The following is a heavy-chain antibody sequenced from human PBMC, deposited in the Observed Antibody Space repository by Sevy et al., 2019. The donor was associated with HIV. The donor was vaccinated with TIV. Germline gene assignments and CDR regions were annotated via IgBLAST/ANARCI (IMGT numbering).Heavy chain of an antibody. CDR2: IIPIFGTA. CDR1: GGTFSSYA. D-gene: IGHD2-2*01. CDR3: ARYCSSTSCHYYYYGMDV. J-gene: IGHJ6*02. Sequence: ASVKVSCKASGGTFSSYAISWVRQAPGQGLEWMGGIIPIFGTANYAQKFQGRVTITADESTSTAYMELSSLRSEDTAVYYCARYCSSTSCHYYYYGMDVWGQGTTVTVSS. V-gene: IGHV1-69*13.